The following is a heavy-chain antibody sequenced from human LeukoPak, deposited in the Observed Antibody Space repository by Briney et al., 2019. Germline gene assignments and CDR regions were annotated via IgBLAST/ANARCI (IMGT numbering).Heavy chain of an antibody. J-gene: IGHJ6*02. CDR3: ARGRVRQQQLVRSYYYGMDV. V-gene: IGHV4-4*02. D-gene: IGHD6-13*01. CDR1: GGSIKSNNW. Sequence: SGTLSLTCAVSGGSIKSNNWWSWVRQPPGKGLEWIGEIYHSGSTNYNPSLESRVTVSVDKSKNQFSLDLSSVTAADTAVYYCARGRVRQQQLVRSYYYGMDVWGQGTTVTVSS. CDR2: IYHSGST.